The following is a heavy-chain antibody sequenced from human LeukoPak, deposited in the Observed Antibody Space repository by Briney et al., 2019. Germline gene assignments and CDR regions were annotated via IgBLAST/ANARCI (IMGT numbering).Heavy chain of an antibody. V-gene: IGHV3-23*01. D-gene: IGHD3-22*01. Sequence: GGSLRLSCAASGFTFNNYAINWVRQAPGKGLEWVSAISGSGGSTYYADSVKGRFTIPRDNSKNTLYLQMNSLRAEDTAVYYCVKDTSSGYYCLFDYWGQGTLVTVSS. CDR3: VKDTSSGYYCLFDY. CDR1: GFTFNNYA. CDR2: ISGSGGST. J-gene: IGHJ4*02.